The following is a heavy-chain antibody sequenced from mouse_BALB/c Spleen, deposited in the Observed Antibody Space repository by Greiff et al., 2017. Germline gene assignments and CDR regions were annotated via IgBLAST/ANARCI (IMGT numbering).Heavy chain of an antibody. Sequence: EVKLVESGPGLVKPSQSLSLTCTVTGYSITSDYAWNWIRQFPGNKLEWMGYISYSGSTSYNPSLKSRISITRDTSKNQFFLQLNSVTTEDTSTYYCARGGRLDWYFDVWGAGTTVTVSS. CDR1: GYSITSDYA. V-gene: IGHV3-2*02. CDR3: ARGGRLDWYFDV. J-gene: IGHJ1*01. CDR2: ISYSGST.